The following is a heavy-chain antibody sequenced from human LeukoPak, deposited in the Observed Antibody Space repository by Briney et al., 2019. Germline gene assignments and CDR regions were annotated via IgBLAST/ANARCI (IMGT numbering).Heavy chain of an antibody. J-gene: IGHJ4*02. CDR1: GGSISSYY. Sequence: PSETLSLTCTVSGGSISSYYWSWIRQPPGKGLEWIGYIYYSGSTYYNPSLKSRVTISVDTSKNQFSLKLGSVTAADTAVYYCARLGGLYLLAFDYWGQGTLVTVSS. CDR2: IYYSGST. CDR3: ARLGGLYLLAFDY. D-gene: IGHD2-15*01. V-gene: IGHV4-59*08.